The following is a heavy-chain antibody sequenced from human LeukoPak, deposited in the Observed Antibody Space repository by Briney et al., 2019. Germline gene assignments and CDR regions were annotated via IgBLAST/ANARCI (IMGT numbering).Heavy chain of an antibody. CDR1: GFTFSDYY. CDR3: ARCGIAAAGRFDP. CDR2: ISSSSSYT. Sequence: GGSLRLSCAASGFTFSDYYMSWIRQAPGKGLEWVSYISSSSSYTNYADSVKGRFTISRDNAKNSLYLQMNSLRAEDTAVYYCARCGIAAAGRFDPWGQGTLVTVSS. V-gene: IGHV3-11*06. D-gene: IGHD6-13*01. J-gene: IGHJ5*02.